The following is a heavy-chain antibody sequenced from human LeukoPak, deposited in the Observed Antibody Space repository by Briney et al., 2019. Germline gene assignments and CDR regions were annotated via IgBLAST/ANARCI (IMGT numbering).Heavy chain of an antibody. CDR2: IKQDGSEK. Sequence: GGSLRLSCAASGFTFISSEMNWVRQAPGKGLEWVANIKQDGSEKYYVDSVKGRFTISRDNAKNSLYLQMNSLRAEDTAVYYCARGGRCPDFWGQGTLVTVSS. CDR3: ARGGRCPDF. V-gene: IGHV3-7*02. CDR1: GFTFISSE. J-gene: IGHJ4*02.